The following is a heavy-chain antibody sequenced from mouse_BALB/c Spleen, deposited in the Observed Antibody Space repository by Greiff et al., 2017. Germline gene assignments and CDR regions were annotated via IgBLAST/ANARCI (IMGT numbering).Heavy chain of an antibody. CDR1: GFTFSGFG. Sequence: EVKLVESGGGLVQPGGSRKLSCAASGFTFSGFGMHWVRQAPEKGLEWVAYISSCSSTIYYADTVKGRFTISRDNPKNTLFLQMTSLRSEDTAMYYCARKGRYYGNYGYFDVWGAGTTVTVSS. D-gene: IGHD2-1*01. J-gene: IGHJ1*01. CDR3: ARKGRYYGNYGYFDV. CDR2: ISSCSSTI. V-gene: IGHV5-17*02.